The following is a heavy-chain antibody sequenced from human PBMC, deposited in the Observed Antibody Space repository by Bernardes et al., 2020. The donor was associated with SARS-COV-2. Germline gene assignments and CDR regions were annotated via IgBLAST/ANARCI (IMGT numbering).Heavy chain of an antibody. D-gene: IGHD3-10*01. J-gene: IGHJ4*02. CDR2: ISGGADTT. Sequence: VGALILSCAASGFTFRSSGMSWVRQAPGQGLEWVSFISGGADTTYYADSVKGRFTISRDNSKNALFLQMDSLRAEDTAVYYCANWGGSGASFLGPFDYWGQGALVTVSS. CDR1: GFTFRSSG. CDR3: ANWGGSGASFLGPFDY. V-gene: IGHV3-23*01.